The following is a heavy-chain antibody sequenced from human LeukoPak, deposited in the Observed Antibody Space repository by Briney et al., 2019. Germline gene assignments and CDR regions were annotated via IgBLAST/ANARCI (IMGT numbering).Heavy chain of an antibody. D-gene: IGHD5-18*01. Sequence: GGSLRLSCAASGFTFSSYAMHWVRQAPGKGLEWVAVISYDGGNEYYADSVKGRFTISRDNSKNTLYLQMNSLRAEDTAVYYCARDYSYGFLNWGQGTLVTVSS. CDR2: ISYDGGNE. CDR1: GFTFSSYA. CDR3: ARDYSYGFLN. V-gene: IGHV3-30-3*01. J-gene: IGHJ4*02.